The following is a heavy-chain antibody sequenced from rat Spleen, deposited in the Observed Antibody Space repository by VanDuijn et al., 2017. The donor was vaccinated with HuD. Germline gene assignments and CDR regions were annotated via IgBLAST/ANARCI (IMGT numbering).Heavy chain of an antibody. Sequence: EVQLVESGGGLVQPGRSLKLSCAASGFTFSNYYMAWVRQAPTKGLEWVAYISTGGDNTYYRDSVKGRFTISRDNAKSTLYLQLDSLRSEDTATYYCVRHDDYWGQGVMVTVSS. V-gene: IGHV5-25*01. CDR1: GFTFSNYY. CDR2: ISTGGDNT. CDR3: VRHDDY. J-gene: IGHJ2*01.